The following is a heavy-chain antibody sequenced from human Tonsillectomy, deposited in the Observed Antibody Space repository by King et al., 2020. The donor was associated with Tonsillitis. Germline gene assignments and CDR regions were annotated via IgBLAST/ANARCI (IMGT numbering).Heavy chain of an antibody. V-gene: IGHV3-15*01. J-gene: IGHJ4*02. CDR1: GFTFSNAW. CDR3: TTRWVVAAALFED. Sequence: VQLVESGGGLVKPGESLRLSCAASGFTFSNAWMSWVRQAPGKGLEWGGRIKSKSDGGTTDYAAPVKGRFTISRDDSKNTLDLQMNSLKTEDAAVYYCTTRWVVAAALFEDWGQGTLLTVSS. CDR2: IKSKSDGGTT. D-gene: IGHD2-15*01.